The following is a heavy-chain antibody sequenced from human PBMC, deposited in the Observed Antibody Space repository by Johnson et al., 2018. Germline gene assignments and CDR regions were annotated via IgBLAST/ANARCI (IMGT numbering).Heavy chain of an antibody. Sequence: QVQLVQSGGGAVQPGRSLRLSCGASGFIFRNYGMHWARQAPGKGLEWVAIIWYDGSIENYADPVEGRFTISRDNSKNTLYLQMNSLRADDTAVYYLARDQVSSGGTPFMDVWGQGTAVTVSS. CDR2: IWYDGSIE. V-gene: IGHV3-33*01. CDR1: GFIFRNYG. J-gene: IGHJ6*02. CDR3: ARDQVSSGGTPFMDV. D-gene: IGHD2-15*01.